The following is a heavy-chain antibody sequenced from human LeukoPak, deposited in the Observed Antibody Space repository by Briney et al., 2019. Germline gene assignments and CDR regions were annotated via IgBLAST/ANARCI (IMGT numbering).Heavy chain of an antibody. D-gene: IGHD2-2*01. V-gene: IGHV5-51*01. CDR2: IYPGDSDT. Sequence: GESLKISCKGSGYSFTSYWIGWVRQMPGKGLEWMGIIYPGDSDTRYSPPFQGQVTISADKSISTAYLQWSSLKASDTAMYYCARRGYCSSTSCYPFDPWGQGTLVTVSS. CDR3: ARRGYCSSTSCYPFDP. CDR1: GYSFTSYW. J-gene: IGHJ5*02.